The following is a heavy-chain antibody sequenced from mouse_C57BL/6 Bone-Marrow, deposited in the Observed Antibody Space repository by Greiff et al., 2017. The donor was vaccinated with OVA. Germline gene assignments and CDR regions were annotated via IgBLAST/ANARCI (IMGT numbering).Heavy chain of an antibody. V-gene: IGHV1-39*01. Sequence: VQLQQSGPELVKPGASVKISCKASGYSFTDYNMNWVKQSHGKSLEWIGVINPNYGTTSYNQKFKGKATLTVDQSSSTAYMKLNSLTSEDSAVYYCARGGLWLRRRNAMDYWGQGTSVTVSS. CDR1: GYSFTDYN. J-gene: IGHJ4*01. D-gene: IGHD2-2*01. CDR2: INPNYGTT. CDR3: ARGGLWLRRRNAMDY.